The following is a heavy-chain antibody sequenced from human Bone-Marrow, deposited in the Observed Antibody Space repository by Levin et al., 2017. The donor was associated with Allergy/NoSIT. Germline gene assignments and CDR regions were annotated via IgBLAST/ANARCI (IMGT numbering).Heavy chain of an antibody. CDR1: GYPLTDFY. J-gene: IGHJ4*02. V-gene: IGHV1-24*01. CDR3: ATDYDY. CDR2: FDPEDGEA. Sequence: ASVKVSCKVSGYPLTDFYMHWVRQAPGKGLEWMGGFDPEDGEAIYAPKFQGRVTMTEDTSTDTAYMELRSLTYEDTAVYWCATDYDYWGQGTLVIVSS.